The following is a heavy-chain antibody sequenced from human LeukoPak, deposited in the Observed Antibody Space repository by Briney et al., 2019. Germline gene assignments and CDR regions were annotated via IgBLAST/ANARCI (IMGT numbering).Heavy chain of an antibody. CDR3: ARDPACGGGCYGYLDY. CDR2: ISGSGGST. V-gene: IGHV3-23*01. D-gene: IGHD2-15*01. J-gene: IGHJ4*02. Sequence: GGSLRLSCAASGFTFSSYAMSWVRQAPGKGLEWVSAISGSGGSTYYADSVKGRFTISRDNSKNTLNLQMNSLRAEDTAVYYCARDPACGGGCYGYLDYWGQGTLVTVSS. CDR1: GFTFSSYA.